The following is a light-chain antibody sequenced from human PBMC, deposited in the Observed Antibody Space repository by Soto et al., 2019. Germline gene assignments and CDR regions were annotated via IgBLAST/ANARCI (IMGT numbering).Light chain of an antibody. CDR1: SSNIGNNY. V-gene: IGLV1-47*01. CDR2: RDD. J-gene: IGLJ2*01. Sequence: QSVLTRPPSASGTPGQRVTISCSGNSSNIGNNYVYWYQQLPGTAPKLLIYRDDQRPSGVSDRFSGSKSGTSASLAISGLRSEDEADYYCETWDDTLNVYVVFGGGTKVTVL. CDR3: ETWDDTLNVYVV.